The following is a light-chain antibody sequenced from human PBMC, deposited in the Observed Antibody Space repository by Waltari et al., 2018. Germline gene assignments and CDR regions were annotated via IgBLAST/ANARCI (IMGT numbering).Light chain of an antibody. Sequence: LPSRASQNVNSYLAWYQQKPGQAPRVLIYDASNRATGIPARFSGSGSGTDFTLTISSLEPEDCADYYCQQRANWPITFGQGTRLEIK. CDR1: QNVNSY. V-gene: IGKV3-11*01. CDR3: QQRANWPIT. J-gene: IGKJ5*01. CDR2: DAS.